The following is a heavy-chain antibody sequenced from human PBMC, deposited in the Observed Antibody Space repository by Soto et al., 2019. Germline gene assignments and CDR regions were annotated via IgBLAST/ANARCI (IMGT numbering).Heavy chain of an antibody. CDR2: IYRSGST. CDR1: GGSLSSGGYS. V-gene: IGHV4-30-2*01. Sequence: LSLTCAVSGGSLSSGGYSWNWIREPPGKGLDWIAYIYRSGSTYYNPSLKRRVTISIDSSKNQFSLRLSSVTAAYTAVYSCARDMHAGFTHYFDPWGQGTLVTVSS. D-gene: IGHD1-26*01. CDR3: ARDMHAGFTHYFDP. J-gene: IGHJ5*02.